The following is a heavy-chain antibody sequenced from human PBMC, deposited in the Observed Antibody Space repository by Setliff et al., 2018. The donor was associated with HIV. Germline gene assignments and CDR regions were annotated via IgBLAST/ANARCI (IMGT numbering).Heavy chain of an antibody. CDR2: FYYSGRT. J-gene: IGHJ4*02. D-gene: IGHD6-19*01. CDR1: GGSINSSTYY. CDR3: ARLGYSSGWSFDY. Sequence: PSETLSLTCTVSGGSINSSTYYWGWIRQPPGKGLEWIGSFYYSGRTYYSPSLRSRVTISVDTSRNQFYLKLRSVTAADTAAYYCARLGYSSGWSFDYWGQGTLVTVSS. V-gene: IGHV4-39*01.